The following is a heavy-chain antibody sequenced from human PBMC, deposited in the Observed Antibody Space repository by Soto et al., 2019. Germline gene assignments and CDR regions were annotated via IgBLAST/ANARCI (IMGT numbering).Heavy chain of an antibody. CDR1: GDPFSNYD. CDR2: MNPNSGNT. V-gene: IGHV1-8*01. CDR3: ARGRNGMDV. Sequence: QVQLVQSGAEVKKPGASVKVSCKASGDPFSNYDMKWVRQATGQGLEWMGWMNPNSGNTGYARNFQGRVTMTRNTSISTVYMELSSLRSEDTAVYYCARGRNGMDVWGQGTTVTVSS. J-gene: IGHJ6*02.